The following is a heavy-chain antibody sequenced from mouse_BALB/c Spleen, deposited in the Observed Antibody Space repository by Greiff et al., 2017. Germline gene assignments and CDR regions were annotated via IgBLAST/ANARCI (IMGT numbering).Heavy chain of an antibody. CDR2: ISYSGST. D-gene: IGHD4-1*01. CDR1: GDSITSGY. V-gene: IGHV3-8*02. J-gene: IGHJ2*01. CDR3: ARAPSGTPLFDY. Sequence: EVKLVESGPSLVKPSQTLSLTCSVTGDSITSGYWNWIRKFPGNKLEYMGYISYSGSTYYNPSLKSRISITRDTSKNQYYLQLNSVTTEDTATYYCARAPSGTPLFDYWGQGTTLTVSS.